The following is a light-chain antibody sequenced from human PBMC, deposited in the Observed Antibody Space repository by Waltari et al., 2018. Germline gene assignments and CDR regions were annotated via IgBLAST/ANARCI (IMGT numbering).Light chain of an antibody. V-gene: IGLV2-14*03. CDR3: SSYTTSHTIV. Sequence: QSALTQFASVSGSPGQSITFSCTGTSSDVGGHNYVPWYQQHPGKAPKLMIYDVSVRPSGVSNRFSGSKSGNTASLTISGLQAGDEADYYCSSYTTSHTIVFGGGTKVTVL. CDR1: SSDVGGHNY. J-gene: IGLJ2*01. CDR2: DVS.